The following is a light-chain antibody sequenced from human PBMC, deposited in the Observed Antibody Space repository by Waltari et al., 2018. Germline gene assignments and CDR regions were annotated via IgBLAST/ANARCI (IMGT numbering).Light chain of an antibody. V-gene: IGKV4-1*01. CDR3: EQYFISPRT. CDR2: WAS. CDR1: QSVLYNNNNY. J-gene: IGKJ1*01. Sequence: DLVMSQSPDSLAVSLGERATVNCKSSQSVLYNNNNYSAWYQQKPVKPPELRIYWASTRESGVPYRFSGSGSGTDFTLTISSLQAEDVAVYYCEQYFISPRTFGQGTKVEIK.